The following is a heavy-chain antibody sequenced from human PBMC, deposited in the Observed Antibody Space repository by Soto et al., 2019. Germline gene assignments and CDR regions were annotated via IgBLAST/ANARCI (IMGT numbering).Heavy chain of an antibody. Sequence: GGSLRLSCAASGFTFSTYGMHWVRQAPGKGLEWVAAIWYDGNNKYYSDSVKGRFTISRDNSKNTLYLQMNSLRAEDRAVYYCARDNVDSVMVRKDDLDIWGHGTMVTVSS. CDR2: IWYDGNNK. D-gene: IGHD5-18*01. J-gene: IGHJ3*02. CDR3: ARDNVDSVMVRKDDLDI. V-gene: IGHV3-33*01. CDR1: GFTFSTYG.